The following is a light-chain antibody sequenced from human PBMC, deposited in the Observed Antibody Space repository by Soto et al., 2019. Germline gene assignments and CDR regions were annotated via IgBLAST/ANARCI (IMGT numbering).Light chain of an antibody. CDR2: AAS. J-gene: IGKJ5*01. Sequence: DIQMTQSPSSVSASVGDRVTITCRASQSIGNWLAWYLQKPGTVPKLLIYAASVLQSGVPSRFSGSVAGTEFTLTISRLQPEDFGTYYCQQGDSFPITFGQGTRLEIK. CDR1: QSIGNW. V-gene: IGKV1-12*01. CDR3: QQGDSFPIT.